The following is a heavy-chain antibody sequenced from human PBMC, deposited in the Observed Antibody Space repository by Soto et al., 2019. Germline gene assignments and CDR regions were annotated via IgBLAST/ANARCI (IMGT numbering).Heavy chain of an antibody. CDR1: GGFVSSASYF. D-gene: IGHD3-3*01. CDR3: ARMRFGEVPYWCDP. Sequence: QVQLQASGPGLVTPSETLSLTCTVSGGFVSSASYFWSWIRQPPGKEMEFIAYVYYTGTTKYSPSPKSRAAISLGTSTHQFSLNLSSVTTAYTAIYYCARMRFGEVPYWCDPWGQGILVTVS. V-gene: IGHV4-61*01. J-gene: IGHJ5*02. CDR2: VYYTGTT.